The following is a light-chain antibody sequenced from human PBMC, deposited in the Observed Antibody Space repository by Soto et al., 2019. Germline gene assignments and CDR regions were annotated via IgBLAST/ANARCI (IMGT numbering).Light chain of an antibody. V-gene: IGLV2-14*03. J-gene: IGLJ2*01. CDR2: EVF. Sequence: QSALTQPASVSGSPGQSITISCTGTSSDIGAYDYVSWYQQHPGKAPKLMIYEVFRRPSGISDRFSGSKSGNTASLTISGLQAEDEADYYCCAYTTTSTFVFGGGTKLTLL. CDR1: SSDIGAYDY. CDR3: CAYTTTSTFV.